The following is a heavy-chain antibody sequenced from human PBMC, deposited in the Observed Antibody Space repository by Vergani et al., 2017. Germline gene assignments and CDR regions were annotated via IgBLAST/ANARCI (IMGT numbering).Heavy chain of an antibody. CDR1: GFTFSSYG. D-gene: IGHD6-6*01. Sequence: QVQLVESGGGVVQPGRSLRLSCAVSGFTFSSYGMHWVRQAPGKGLEWVAVIGYVGNNKYYADSVKGRFTISRDNSKNTLYLQMNSLRAEDTAVYYCARDPGVEQLVPNYFDYWDQGTLVTVSS. V-gene: IGHV3-33*01. CDR2: IGYVGNNK. CDR3: ARDPGVEQLVPNYFDY. J-gene: IGHJ4*02.